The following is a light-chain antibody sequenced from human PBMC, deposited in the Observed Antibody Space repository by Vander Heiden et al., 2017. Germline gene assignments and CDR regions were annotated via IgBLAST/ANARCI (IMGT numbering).Light chain of an antibody. J-gene: IGLJ3*02. CDR3: AAWDDSLSGWV. Sequence: QSVLTQPPSASGTPGQRVTISCSGSSSNIGSNYVYWYQQHPVTAPKLLIYRNNQRPSGVPDRFSGSKSGTSASLAISGRRSEDEADYYCAAWDDSLSGWVFGGGTKLTVL. CDR1: SSNIGSNY. CDR2: RNN. V-gene: IGLV1-47*01.